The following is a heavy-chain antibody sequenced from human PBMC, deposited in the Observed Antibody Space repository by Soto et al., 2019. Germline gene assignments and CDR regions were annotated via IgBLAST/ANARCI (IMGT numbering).Heavy chain of an antibody. CDR3: AIDMAAGRGDLDY. Sequence: ASVKVSCKVSGYTLTELSMHWVRQAPGKGLEWMGGFDPEDGEKIYAQKFQGRVTMTEDTSTDTDYMELSSLRSEDTAVYYCAIDMAAGRGDLDYWGQGNLVTVSS. CDR2: FDPEDGEK. J-gene: IGHJ4*02. V-gene: IGHV1-24*01. CDR1: GYTLTELS. D-gene: IGHD6-13*01.